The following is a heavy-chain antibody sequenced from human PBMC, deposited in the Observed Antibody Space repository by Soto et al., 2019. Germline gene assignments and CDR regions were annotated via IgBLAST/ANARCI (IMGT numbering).Heavy chain of an antibody. CDR3: AKGEDAYWGGDCRSCDP. V-gene: IGHV1-18*04. Sequence: SSVKACCEASGYTFTSYGISWVRQAPGQGLEWMEWISAYNGNTNYAQKLQGRVTMTTDTSTSTAYMELRSLRSDDTAVYYCAKGEDAYWGGDCRSCDPCGQGSPVTVSS. D-gene: IGHD2-21*02. J-gene: IGHJ5*02. CDR1: GYTFTSYG. CDR2: ISAYNGNT.